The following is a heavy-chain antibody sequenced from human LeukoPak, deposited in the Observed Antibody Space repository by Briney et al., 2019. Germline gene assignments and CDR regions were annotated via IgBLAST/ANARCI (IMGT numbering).Heavy chain of an antibody. Sequence: ASVNVSCKASGGTFTSYAISWVRQAPGQGLEWMGGIIPIFGTANYAQKFQGRVTITTDESTSTAYMELSSLRSEDTAVYYCARDIYCSSTSCYNNWFDPWGQGTLVTVSS. D-gene: IGHD2-2*02. CDR2: IIPIFGTA. CDR3: ARDIYCSSTSCYNNWFDP. V-gene: IGHV1-69*05. CDR1: GGTFTSYA. J-gene: IGHJ5*02.